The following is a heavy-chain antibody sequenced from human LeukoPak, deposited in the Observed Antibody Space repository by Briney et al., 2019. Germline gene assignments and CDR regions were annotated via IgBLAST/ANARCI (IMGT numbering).Heavy chain of an antibody. Sequence: SETLSLTCAVYGGSFSGYYWSWIRQPPGKGLEWIGEINHSGSTNYNPSLKSRVTISVDTSKNQFSLKLSSVTAADTAVCYCARGSTRDYYFDYWSQGTLVTVSS. CDR3: ARGSTRDYYFDY. V-gene: IGHV4-34*01. CDR1: GGSFSGYY. J-gene: IGHJ4*02. CDR2: INHSGST. D-gene: IGHD5-24*01.